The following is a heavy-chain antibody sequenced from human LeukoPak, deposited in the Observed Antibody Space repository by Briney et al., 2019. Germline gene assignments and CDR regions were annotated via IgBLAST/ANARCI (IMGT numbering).Heavy chain of an antibody. CDR2: IWYDGSNK. V-gene: IGHV3-33*03. CDR1: GFTFSSNG. D-gene: IGHD3-10*01. J-gene: IGHJ4*02. Sequence: GGSLRLSCVASGFTFSSNGMHWVRQAPGKGLEWVAVIWYDGSNKYYADSVKGRFTISRDNAKNSLYLQMNSLRAEDTAVYYCARGLDYFDYWGQGTQVTVSS. CDR3: ARGLDYFDY.